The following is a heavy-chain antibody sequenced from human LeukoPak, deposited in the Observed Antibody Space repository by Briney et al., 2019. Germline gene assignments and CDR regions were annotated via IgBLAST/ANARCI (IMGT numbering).Heavy chain of an antibody. CDR2: INQDGSEK. J-gene: IGHJ4*02. Sequence: GGSLRLSCAASGFTFSIYWMSWVRQAPGKGLEWVANINQDGSEKYYVDSVKGRFTISRDNAKNSLYLQMNGLSAEDTAVYYCARDKSYGDSEDYWGQGTLVTVSS. V-gene: IGHV3-7*05. CDR3: ARDKSYGDSEDY. D-gene: IGHD4-17*01. CDR1: GFTFSIYW.